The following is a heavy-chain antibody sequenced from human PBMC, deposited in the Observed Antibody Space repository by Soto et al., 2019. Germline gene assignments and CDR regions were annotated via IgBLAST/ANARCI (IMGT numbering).Heavy chain of an antibody. CDR3: ARHLSHLKTGWLDP. Sequence: QEQLVESGGGVVQPGRSLRLSCRVSGFTFINYAMHWVRQAPGKGLEWVALISGDGSNEYYADSVKGRFTISRDNSRNTLYLQMNSLRADDTAVYHCARHLSHLKTGWLDPWGQGTLVTVSS. D-gene: IGHD7-27*01. CDR2: ISGDGSNE. V-gene: IGHV3-30-3*01. CDR1: GFTFINYA. J-gene: IGHJ5*02.